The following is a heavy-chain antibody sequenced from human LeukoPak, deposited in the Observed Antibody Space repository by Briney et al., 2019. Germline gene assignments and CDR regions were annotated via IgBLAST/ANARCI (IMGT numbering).Heavy chain of an antibody. Sequence: GGSLRLSCAASGFTFNTYTMNWVRQAPGKGLEWVSYISGSSGIIDYADSVRGRFTISRDNAKNSLYLQMNSLRAEDTAVYYCARSRPATAILAHWGQGTLVTVPS. CDR2: ISGSSGII. D-gene: IGHD2-2*02. J-gene: IGHJ5*02. CDR1: GFTFNTYT. CDR3: ARSRPATAILAH. V-gene: IGHV3-48*01.